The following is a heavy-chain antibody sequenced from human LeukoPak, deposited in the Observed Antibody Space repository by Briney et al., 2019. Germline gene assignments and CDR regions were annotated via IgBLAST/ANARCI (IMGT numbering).Heavy chain of an antibody. Sequence: PGGSLRLSCAASGFNFTRFVMTCVRQAPGRGLECVSAIYTGGHRAYYSDSVRGRFTISRDDSKNMLYLQMNSLRAEDTAIYYCARVSGRILIWPQPFGDGLGVWGQGTTVTVSS. CDR2: IYTGGHRA. V-gene: IGHV3-23*05. J-gene: IGHJ6*02. CDR3: ARVSGRILIWPQPFGDGLGV. CDR1: GFNFTRFV. D-gene: IGHD3-10*01.